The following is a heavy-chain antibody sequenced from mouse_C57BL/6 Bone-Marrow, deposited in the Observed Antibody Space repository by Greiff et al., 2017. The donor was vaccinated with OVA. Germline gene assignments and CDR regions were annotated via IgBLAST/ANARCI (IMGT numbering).Heavy chain of an antibody. D-gene: IGHD2-1*01. Sequence: VQLQQSGPVLVKPGASVKMSCKASGYTFTDYYMNWVKQSHGKSLEWIGVINPYNGGTSYNQKFKGKATLTVDKSSSTAYMELNSLTSEDSAVYYCARWGGNWFAYWGQGTLVTVSA. J-gene: IGHJ3*01. V-gene: IGHV1-19*01. CDR1: GYTFTDYY. CDR3: ARWGGNWFAY. CDR2: INPYNGGT.